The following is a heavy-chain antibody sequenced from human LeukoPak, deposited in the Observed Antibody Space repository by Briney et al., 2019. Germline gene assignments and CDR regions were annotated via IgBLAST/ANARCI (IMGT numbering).Heavy chain of an antibody. Sequence: GGSLRLFCAPSGFTVCSNYMSWVRQAPGKELAWVSVNYSGCSTYYADSVKGRFTISRDNSKNTLYLQMNSLRAEDTAVYYCARDMGYCSSTSCPPDYYYYGMDVWGQGTTVTVSS. CDR3: ARDMGYCSSTSCPPDYYYYGMDV. CDR2: NYSGCST. D-gene: IGHD2-2*01. CDR1: GFTVCSNY. V-gene: IGHV3-66*01. J-gene: IGHJ6*02.